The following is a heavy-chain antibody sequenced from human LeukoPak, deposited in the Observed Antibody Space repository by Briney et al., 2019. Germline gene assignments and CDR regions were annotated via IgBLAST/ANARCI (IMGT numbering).Heavy chain of an antibody. D-gene: IGHD1-26*01. V-gene: IGHV3-15*01. Sequence: GGSLRLSCAASGFTFNNAWMSWVRQAPGKGLEWVGRIKSKTDGGTTDYAAPVKGRFTISRDDSKNTLYLQMNSLKIDDTAEYYCTRIIKSGSFDYWGRGVLVTVSS. CDR1: GFTFNNAW. CDR3: TRIIKSGSFDY. J-gene: IGHJ4*02. CDR2: IKSKTDGGTT.